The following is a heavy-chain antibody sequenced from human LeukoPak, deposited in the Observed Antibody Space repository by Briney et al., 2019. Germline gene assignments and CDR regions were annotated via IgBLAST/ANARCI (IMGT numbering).Heavy chain of an antibody. V-gene: IGHV4-61*08. J-gene: IGHJ4*02. D-gene: IGHD3-10*01. CDR3: ARSPYYYGSGSYPDY. Sequence: SQTLSLTCTVSGGSISSGDYYWSWIRQPPGKGLEWIGCIYYSGSTNCNPSLKSRVTISVDTSKNQFSLKLSSVTAADTAVYYCARSPYYYGSGSYPDYWGQGTLVTVSS. CDR2: IYYSGST. CDR1: GGSISSGDYY.